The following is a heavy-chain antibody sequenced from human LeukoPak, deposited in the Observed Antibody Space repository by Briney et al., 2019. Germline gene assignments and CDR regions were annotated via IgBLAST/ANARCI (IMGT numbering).Heavy chain of an antibody. CDR3: AREYSSPDSSGYDSYMDV. J-gene: IGHJ6*03. Sequence: PGGSLRLSCAASRFTFSSYSMNWVRQAPGKGLEWVSSISSSGSYIYHADSVKGRFTISRDNAKNSLYLQMNSLRAEDTAVYYCAREYSSPDSSGYDSYMDVWGKGTTVTVSS. CDR1: RFTFSSYS. V-gene: IGHV3-21*03. D-gene: IGHD3-22*01. CDR2: ISSSGSYI.